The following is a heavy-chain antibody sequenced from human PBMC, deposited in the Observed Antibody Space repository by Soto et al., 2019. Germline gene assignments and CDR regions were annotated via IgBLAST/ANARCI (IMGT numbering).Heavy chain of an antibody. Sequence: GGSLRLSCAASGFPVSSNYMSLVRQAPGKGLEWVSVIYIGGSTYYADSVKGRFTISRDNSKNTLYLQMNSLRAEETAVYYCARGLTRTESYFDYWGQGDVVTVSS. CDR1: GFPVSSNY. CDR3: ARGLTRTESYFDY. J-gene: IGHJ4*02. V-gene: IGHV3-53*01. D-gene: IGHD7-27*01. CDR2: IYIGGST.